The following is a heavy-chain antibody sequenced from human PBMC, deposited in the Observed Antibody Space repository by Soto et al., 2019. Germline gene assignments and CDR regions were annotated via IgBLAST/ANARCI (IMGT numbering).Heavy chain of an antibody. V-gene: IGHV1-2*02. CDR1: GYTFTGYY. J-gene: IGHJ6*02. Sequence: ASVKVSCKASGYTFTGYYMHWVRQAPGQGLEWMGWINPNSGGTNYAQKFQGRVTMTRDTSISTAYMELSRLRSDDTAVYYCARVLRDTGYYYGMDVWGQGPTITVS. CDR2: INPNSGGT. CDR3: ARVLRDTGYYYGMDV.